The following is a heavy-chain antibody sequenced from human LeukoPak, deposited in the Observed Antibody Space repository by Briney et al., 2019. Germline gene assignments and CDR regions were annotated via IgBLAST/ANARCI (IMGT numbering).Heavy chain of an antibody. CDR2: ISSNGGST. V-gene: IGHV3-64*01. J-gene: IGHJ6*03. Sequence: PGGSLRLSCAASGFTFSSYAMHWVRQAPGKGLEYVSAISSNGGSTYYANSVKGRFTISRDNSKNTLYLQMGSLGAEDMAVYYCARSVHYYYYYMDVWGKGTTVTVSS. CDR1: GFTFSSYA. CDR3: ARSVHYYYYYMDV.